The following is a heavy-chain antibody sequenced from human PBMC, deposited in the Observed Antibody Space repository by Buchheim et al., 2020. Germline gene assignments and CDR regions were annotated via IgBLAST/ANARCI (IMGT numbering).Heavy chain of an antibody. Sequence: QAQLQQWGAGLLKPSETLSLTCAVYGESFSNYYWSWIRQPPGKGLEWIGEISHSGSTNYNPSLKSRVTISGDPAKNTFFMRLRSVTAADTAVYYCATRVIWGQGTL. D-gene: IGHD2-21*01. CDR2: ISHSGST. CDR3: ATRVI. J-gene: IGHJ4*02. V-gene: IGHV4-34*01. CDR1: GESFSNYY.